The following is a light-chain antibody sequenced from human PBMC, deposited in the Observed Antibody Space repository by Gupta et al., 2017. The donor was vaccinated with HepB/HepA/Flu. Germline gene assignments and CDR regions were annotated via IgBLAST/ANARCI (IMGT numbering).Light chain of an antibody. J-gene: IGLJ2*01. CDR1: SGINVGTYR. Sequence: QAVLTQPSSLSASPGASASLTCTLRSGINVGTYRIYWYQQKPGSPPQYLLRYKSDSDKQQGSGVPSRFSGSKDASANAGILLISGLQSEDEADYYCMIWHSNALVFGGGTQLTVL. CDR2: YKSDSDK. V-gene: IGLV5-45*02. CDR3: MIWHSNALV.